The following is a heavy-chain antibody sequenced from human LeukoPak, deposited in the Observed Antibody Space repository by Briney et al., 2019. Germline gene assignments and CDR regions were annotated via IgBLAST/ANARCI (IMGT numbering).Heavy chain of an antibody. D-gene: IGHD1-26*01. CDR1: GYTFTSYD. J-gene: IGHJ3*02. V-gene: IGHV1-8*01. CDR3: ARGRLTRIVGATWGAFDI. CDR2: MNPNSGNT. Sequence: ASVKVSCKASGYTFTSYDINWVRQATGQGLEWMGWMNPNSGNTGYAQKFQGRVTMTRDTSTSTVYMELSSLRSEDTAVYYCARGRLTRIVGATWGAFDIWGQGTMVTVSS.